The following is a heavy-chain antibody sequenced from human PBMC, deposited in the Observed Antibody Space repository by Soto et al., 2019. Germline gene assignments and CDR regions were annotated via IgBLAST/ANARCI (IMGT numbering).Heavy chain of an antibody. CDR2: INPSGGST. V-gene: IGHV1-46*01. D-gene: IGHD3-3*01. J-gene: IGHJ6*02. CDR1: GYTFTSYY. Sequence: ASVKVSCKASGYTFTSYYMHWQRQARGQGLEWMGIINPSGGSTRYAQKFQGRVTMTRDTSTSTVYMELSSLRSEDTAVYYCAIPTRGLFGVVISSPIYYGMDVWGQGTTVTVSS. CDR3: AIPTRGLFGVVISSPIYYGMDV.